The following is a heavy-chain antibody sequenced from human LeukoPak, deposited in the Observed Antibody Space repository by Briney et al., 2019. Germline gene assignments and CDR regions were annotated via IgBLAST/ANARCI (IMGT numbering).Heavy chain of an antibody. V-gene: IGHV1-69*13. J-gene: IGHJ4*02. Sequence: SVKVSCKASGGTFSSYAISWVRQAPGQGLEWMGGIIPIFGTANYAQKFQGRVTITADESTSTAYMELSSLRSEDTAVYYCAREYIAAAGPDYWGQGTLVTVSS. CDR3: AREYIAAAGPDY. CDR1: GGTFSSYA. CDR2: IIPIFGTA. D-gene: IGHD6-13*01.